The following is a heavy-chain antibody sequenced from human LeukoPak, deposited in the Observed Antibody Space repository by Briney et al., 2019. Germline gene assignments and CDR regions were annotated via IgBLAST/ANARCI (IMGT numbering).Heavy chain of an antibody. Sequence: GASVKVSCKVSGYTLTELSMHWVRQAPGQGLEWMGWISAYNGNTNYAQKLQGRVTMTTDTSTSTAYMELRSLRSDDTAVYYCARDRSWSGNSDHFQHWGQGTLVTVSS. V-gene: IGHV1-18*01. CDR2: ISAYNGNT. D-gene: IGHD4-23*01. J-gene: IGHJ1*01. CDR1: GYTLTELS. CDR3: ARDRSWSGNSDHFQH.